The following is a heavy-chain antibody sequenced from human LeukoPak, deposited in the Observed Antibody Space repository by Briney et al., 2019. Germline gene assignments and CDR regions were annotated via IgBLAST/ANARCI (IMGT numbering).Heavy chain of an antibody. CDR3: AGTTVRGNWFDP. CDR2: IYYSGST. J-gene: IGHJ5*02. D-gene: IGHD4-17*01. Sequence: PSETLSLTCTVSGGSISNFYWSWIRQPPGKGLEWIGYIYYSGSTNYDPSLESRVTISVDTSKNQFSLKLSSVTAADTAVYYCAGTTVRGNWFDPWGQGTLVTVSS. CDR1: GGSISNFY. V-gene: IGHV4-59*01.